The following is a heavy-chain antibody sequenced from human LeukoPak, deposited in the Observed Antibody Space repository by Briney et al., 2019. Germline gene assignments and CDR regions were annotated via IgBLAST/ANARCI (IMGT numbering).Heavy chain of an antibody. CDR3: AKGPYYDFWSGYWYY. J-gene: IGHJ4*02. V-gene: IGHV3-23*01. Sequence: GGSLRLSCAASGFTFSSYAMSWVRQAPGKGLEWVSAISGSGGSTYYADSVKGRFTISRVNSKNTLYLQMNSLRAEDTAVYYCAKGPYYDFWSGYWYYWGQGTLVTVSS. CDR1: GFTFSSYA. D-gene: IGHD3-3*01. CDR2: ISGSGGST.